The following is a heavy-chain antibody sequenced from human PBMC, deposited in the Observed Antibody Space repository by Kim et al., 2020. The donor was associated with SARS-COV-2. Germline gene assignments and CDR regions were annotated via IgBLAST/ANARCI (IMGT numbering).Heavy chain of an antibody. Sequence: GGSLRLSCVASRFTFRDYAMTWVRQAPGKGLEWVSAISGTSGHTYYADSVKGRFTISKDNSKNTLYLQMNSLRAEDTSIYYCGKYHFGCSGDDCYSGLSYYFDFSGQGPLVTVSS. J-gene: IGHJ4*02. CDR3: GKYHFGCSGDDCYSGLSYYFDF. D-gene: IGHD2-15*01. V-gene: IGHV3-23*01. CDR1: RFTFRDYA. CDR2: ISGTSGHT.